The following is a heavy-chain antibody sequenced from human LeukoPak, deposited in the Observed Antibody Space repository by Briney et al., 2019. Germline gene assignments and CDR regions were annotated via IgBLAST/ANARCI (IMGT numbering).Heavy chain of an antibody. CDR1: GGSIFSYY. CDR3: ARRAYYDTSGYYPTWGYFDL. D-gene: IGHD3-22*01. Sequence: SGTPSLTCTVSGGSIFSYYWNWIRQPPGKGLEWIGYIYAMGIISYTPSLRSRGTISIATSKNQLSLRLRSVTAADTAIYYCARRAYYDTSGYYPTWGYFDLWGRGTLVSVSS. J-gene: IGHJ2*01. V-gene: IGHV4-4*08. CDR2: IYAMGII.